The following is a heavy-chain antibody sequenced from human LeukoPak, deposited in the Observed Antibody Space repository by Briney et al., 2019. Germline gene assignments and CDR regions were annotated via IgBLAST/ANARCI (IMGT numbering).Heavy chain of an antibody. D-gene: IGHD6-19*01. CDR3: AREGLACDY. J-gene: IGHJ4*02. V-gene: IGHV4-61*02. CDR1: GGSISSGSHY. CDR2: IYTSGST. Sequence: SETLSLTCTVSGGSISSGSHYWSWIRQPAGKGLEWIGRIYTSGSTNYNPSLKSRVTISVDTSKNQFSLKLSSVTAADTAVYYCAREGLACDYWGQGTLVTVSS.